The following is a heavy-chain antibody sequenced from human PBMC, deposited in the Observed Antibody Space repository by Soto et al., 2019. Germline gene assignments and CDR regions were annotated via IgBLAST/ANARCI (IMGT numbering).Heavy chain of an antibody. V-gene: IGHV4-59*08. CDR2: IYYSGST. J-gene: IGHJ6*02. CDR1: GGSISSYY. CDR3: ARRWFGEPSYYYYGMDV. D-gene: IGHD3-10*01. Sequence: SETLSLTCTVSGGSISSYYWSWIRQPPGKGLEWIGYIYYSGSTNYNPSLKSRVTISVDTSKNQFSLKLSSVTAADTAVYYCARRWFGEPSYYYYGMDVWGQGTTVTVSS.